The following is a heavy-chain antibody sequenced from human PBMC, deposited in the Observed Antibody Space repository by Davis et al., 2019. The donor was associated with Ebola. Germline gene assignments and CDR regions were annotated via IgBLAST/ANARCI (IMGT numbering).Heavy chain of an antibody. CDR2: ISASSATS. J-gene: IGHJ4*02. Sequence: GESLKISCAASGFTFSSYAMSWVRQPPGKALEWVSGISASSATSFYADSLKGRFTISRDNSKNTLYLQMNSLRAEDTAVYYCAYLPGDQHFDYWGQGTLVTVSS. CDR1: GFTFSSYA. CDR3: AYLPGDQHFDY. V-gene: IGHV3-23*01. D-gene: IGHD2-21*02.